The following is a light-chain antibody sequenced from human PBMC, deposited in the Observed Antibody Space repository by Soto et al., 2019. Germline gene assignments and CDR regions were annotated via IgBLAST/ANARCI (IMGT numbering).Light chain of an antibody. CDR2: AAS. V-gene: IGKV1-39*01. CDR3: QQSSSTPPFT. Sequence: DIQMTQSPSSLSASVGERVTSTCRASQGISSYLNWYQQKPGKAPKLLIYAASSLQSGVPSRFSGSGCGTAFTLTISSLQPEDFATYYCQQSSSTPPFTFGPGTKVDIK. CDR1: QGISSY. J-gene: IGKJ3*01.